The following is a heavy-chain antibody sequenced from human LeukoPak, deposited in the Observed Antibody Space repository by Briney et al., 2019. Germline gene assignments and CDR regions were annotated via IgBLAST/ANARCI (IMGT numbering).Heavy chain of an antibody. CDR2: IYPGDSDT. J-gene: IGHJ5*02. CDR1: RYSLTSYW. V-gene: IGHV5-51*01. CDR3: ARLGVLQRWLPQPYGWFDP. Sequence: GESLKISCKGSRYSLTSYWIGWVRQMPGKGLEWMGIIYPGDSDTRYSPSFQGQVTISADKSISTAYLQWSSLKASDTAMYYCARLGVLQRWLPQPYGWFDPWGQGTLVTVSS. D-gene: IGHD5-24*01.